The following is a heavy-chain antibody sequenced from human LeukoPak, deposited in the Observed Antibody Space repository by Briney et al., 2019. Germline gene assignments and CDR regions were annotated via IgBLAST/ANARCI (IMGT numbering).Heavy chain of an antibody. Sequence: SETLSLTCSVSGGSVSFYYWSWIRQPPGKGLEWIGYIHYSGSSNYNPSLKSRITISVDTSKNQFSLKLSSVTAADTAVYYCARQGPLTTAVTTRTNPFDYWGQGTLVTVSS. V-gene: IGHV4-59*08. CDR1: GGSVSFYY. CDR2: IHYSGSS. CDR3: ARQGPLTTAVTTRTNPFDY. J-gene: IGHJ4*02. D-gene: IGHD4-11*01.